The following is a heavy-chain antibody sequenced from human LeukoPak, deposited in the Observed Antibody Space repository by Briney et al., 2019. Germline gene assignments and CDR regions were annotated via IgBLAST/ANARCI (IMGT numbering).Heavy chain of an antibody. CDR2: IWYDGSNK. Sequence: PGRSLRLSCAASGFTFSSYGMHWVRQAPGKGLEWVAVIWYDGSNKYYADSVKGRFTISRDNSKNTLYLQMNSLRAEDTAVYYCAKTYCGGDCHSEIDYWGQGTLVTVSS. CDR3: AKTYCGGDCHSEIDY. D-gene: IGHD2-21*02. J-gene: IGHJ4*02. CDR1: GFTFSSYG. V-gene: IGHV3-33*06.